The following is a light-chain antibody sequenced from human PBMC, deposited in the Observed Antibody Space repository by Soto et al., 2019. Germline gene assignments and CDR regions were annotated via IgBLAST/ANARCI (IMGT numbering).Light chain of an antibody. CDR1: QSVTSSY. J-gene: IGKJ5*01. CDR2: DAS. CDR3: QQYCSSPPVT. V-gene: IGKV3D-20*01. Sequence: EIVLTQSPATLSLSPGERATLSCGASQSVTSSYLAWYQQKPGLAPSLLIYDASSRATGIPDRFSGSGSGTDFTLTITRLEPEDFAVYYCQQYCSSPPVTFAQGTRLEIK.